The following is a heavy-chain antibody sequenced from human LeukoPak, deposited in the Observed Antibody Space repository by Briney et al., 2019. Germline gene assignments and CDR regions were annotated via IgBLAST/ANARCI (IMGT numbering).Heavy chain of an antibody. D-gene: IGHD1-14*01. J-gene: IGHJ4*02. Sequence: GGSLRLSCAASGFTFSSCGFNWVRQAPGKGLEWVSSIGPTGTDRYYADSVRGRFTNSRDNAKNSMYLQMDSLRDEDTAVYYCATETIGRHYDYWGQGTLLTVSS. CDR1: GFTFSSCG. CDR2: IGPTGTDR. V-gene: IGHV3-21*01. CDR3: ATETIGRHYDY.